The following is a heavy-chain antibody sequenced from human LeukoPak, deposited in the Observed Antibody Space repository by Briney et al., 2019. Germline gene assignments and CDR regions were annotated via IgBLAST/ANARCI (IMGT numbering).Heavy chain of an antibody. CDR2: IYTSGST. D-gene: IGHD1-14*01. CDR3: AREPDYYYYGMDV. V-gene: IGHV4-61*02. J-gene: IGHJ6*02. Sequence: PSQTLSLTCTVSGGSISSGSYYWSWIRQPAGKGVEWIGRIYTSGSTNYNPSLKSRVTISVDPSKNQFSLKLSSVTAADTAVYYCAREPDYYYYGMDVWGQGTTVTVSS. CDR1: GGSISSGSYY.